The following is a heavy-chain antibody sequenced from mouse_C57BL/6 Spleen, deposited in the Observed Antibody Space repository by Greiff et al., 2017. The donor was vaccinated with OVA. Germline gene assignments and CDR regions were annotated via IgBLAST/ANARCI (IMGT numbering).Heavy chain of an antibody. CDR3: AREGGTTVVAPHFDY. CDR1: GYAFSSYW. Sequence: QVQLKQSGAELVKPGASVKISCKASGYAFSSYWMNWVKQRPGKGLEWIGQIYPGDGDTNYNGKFKGKATLTADKSSSTAYMQLSSLTSEDSAVYFCAREGGTTVVAPHFDYWGQGTTLTVSS. J-gene: IGHJ2*01. V-gene: IGHV1-80*01. D-gene: IGHD1-1*01. CDR2: IYPGDGDT.